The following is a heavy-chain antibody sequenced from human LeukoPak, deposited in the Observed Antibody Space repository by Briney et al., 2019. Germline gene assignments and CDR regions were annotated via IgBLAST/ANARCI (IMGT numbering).Heavy chain of an antibody. CDR3: ASQEVVTDGMDV. V-gene: IGHV4-30-4*01. J-gene: IGHJ6*02. Sequence: PSQTLSLTCTVSGGSISSGDYYWSWIRQPPGKGLEWIGYIYYSGSTYYNPSLKSRVTISVDTSKNQFSLKLSSVTAADTAVYYCASQEVVTDGMDVWGQGTTVTVSS. D-gene: IGHD2-21*02. CDR2: IYYSGST. CDR1: GGSISSGDYY.